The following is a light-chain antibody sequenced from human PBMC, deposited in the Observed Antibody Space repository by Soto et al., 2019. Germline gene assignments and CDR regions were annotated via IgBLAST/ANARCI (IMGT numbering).Light chain of an antibody. CDR1: QRVSNNY. V-gene: IGKV3-20*01. Sequence: EIVLTQSPGTLSLSPGERATLSCRASQRVSNNYLAWYQQKPGQAPRLLIYDASNRATGIPARFSGSGSGTDFTLTISSLQPEDFATYYCLQKYFYPFTFGPGTKVDIK. CDR2: DAS. CDR3: LQKYFYPFT. J-gene: IGKJ3*01.